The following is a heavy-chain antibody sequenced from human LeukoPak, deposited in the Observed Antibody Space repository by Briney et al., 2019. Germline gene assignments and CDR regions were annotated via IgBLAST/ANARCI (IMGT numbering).Heavy chain of an antibody. J-gene: IGHJ6*02. CDR1: GYTFTRYD. D-gene: IGHD6-6*01. CDR3: ARGPDDSSSALSYYYYGMDV. CDR2: MNPNSGNT. Sequence: GASVKVSCKASGYTFTRYDINWVRQTTGQGLEWMGSMNPNSGNTGYAQKFQGRVAMTRNTSISTAYMELSSLRSEDTAVYYCARGPDDSSSALSYYYYGMDVWGQGTTVTVSS. V-gene: IGHV1-8*01.